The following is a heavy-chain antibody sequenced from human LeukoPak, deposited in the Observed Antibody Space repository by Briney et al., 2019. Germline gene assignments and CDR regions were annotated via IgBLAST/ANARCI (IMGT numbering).Heavy chain of an antibody. CDR1: GFTFSSYL. J-gene: IGHJ6*03. Sequence: GGSLRLSCAVSGFTFSSYLMSWVRQAPGKGLEWVANIKQDGSEKYYVDSVKGRFTISRDNAKNSLNLQMNSLRAEDTAVYYCVRDTYMDVWGKGTTVTVSS. V-gene: IGHV3-7*01. CDR2: IKQDGSEK. CDR3: VRDTYMDV.